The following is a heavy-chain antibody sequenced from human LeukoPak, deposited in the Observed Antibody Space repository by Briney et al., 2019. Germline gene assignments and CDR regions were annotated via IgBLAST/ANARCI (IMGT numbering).Heavy chain of an antibody. V-gene: IGHV3-23*01. Sequence: GGSLRLSCAASGCTFSNHAMTWVRQAPGKGLEWVAAISASGDDTFYADSVKGRFTISRDNSKNILYLQMNSLRAEDTAMYFCAKDVWWSVSWGQGTPVTVSS. J-gene: IGHJ5*02. CDR3: AKDVWWSVS. D-gene: IGHD2-8*02. CDR1: GCTFSNHA. CDR2: ISASGDDT.